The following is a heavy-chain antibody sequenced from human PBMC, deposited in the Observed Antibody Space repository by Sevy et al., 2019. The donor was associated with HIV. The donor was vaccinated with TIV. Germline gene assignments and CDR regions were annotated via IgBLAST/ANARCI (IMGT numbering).Heavy chain of an antibody. D-gene: IGHD2-8*01. CDR1: GFTFNKYS. V-gene: IGHV3-23*01. J-gene: IGHJ4*02. Sequence: GGSLRLSCAASGFTFNKYSMIWVRQPPGKGLEWVATLSFGCGEINYADSVKGRFTISRDNSKNSFYLQMNNLRAEDTALYYCAREGCTKPHDYWGQGTLVTVSS. CDR3: AREGCTKPHDY. CDR2: LSFGCGEI.